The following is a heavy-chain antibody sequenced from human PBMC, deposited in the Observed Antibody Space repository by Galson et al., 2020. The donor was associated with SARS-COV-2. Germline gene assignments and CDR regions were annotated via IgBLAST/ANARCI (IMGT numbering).Heavy chain of an antibody. J-gene: IGHJ3*02. CDR2: INHSGST. V-gene: IGHV4-34*01. CDR1: GGSFSGYY. D-gene: IGHD3-3*02. CDR3: ARVWARPFLEWSRGALDI. Sequence: ETSETLSLTCAVYGGSFSGYYWTWIRQPPGKGLEWIGEINHSGSTNYNPSLKSRVTISVDTSKNQFSLKLNSVTAADTAVYYCARVWARPFLEWSRGALDIWGQGTVVTISS.